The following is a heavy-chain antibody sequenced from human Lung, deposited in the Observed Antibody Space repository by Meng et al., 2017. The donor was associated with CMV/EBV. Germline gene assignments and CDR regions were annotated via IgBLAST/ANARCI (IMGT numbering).Heavy chain of an antibody. CDR3: ARGGGGGDLLYYYYGMDV. J-gene: IGHJ6*01. D-gene: IGHD2-21*02. CDR2: IYTGGIT. Sequence: SCAASAFTVSSNYMSWVRQAPGKGLEWVSVIYTGGITYYAGSVKGRFTISRDNSKNTLYLQMNSLRAEDTALYYCARGGGGGDLLYYYYGMDVWXQGNXV. CDR1: AFTVSSNY. V-gene: IGHV3-53*01.